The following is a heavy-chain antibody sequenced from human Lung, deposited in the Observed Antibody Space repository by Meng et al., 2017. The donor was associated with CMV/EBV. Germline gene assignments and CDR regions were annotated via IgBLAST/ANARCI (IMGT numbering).Heavy chain of an antibody. V-gene: IGHV1-69*05. Sequence: ISWARQAPGQGLEWMGGIIPIFGTANCAQKFQGRVTMTTDESTSTPYMELSSLRSEDTAVYYCAGAQDIVVVPAAKGTDPYNWFDPWGQGTLVTVSS. J-gene: IGHJ5*02. CDR3: AGAQDIVVVPAAKGTDPYNWFDP. D-gene: IGHD2-2*01. CDR2: IIPIFGTA.